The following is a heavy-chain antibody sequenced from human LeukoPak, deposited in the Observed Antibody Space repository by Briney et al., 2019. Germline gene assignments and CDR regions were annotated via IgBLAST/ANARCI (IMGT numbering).Heavy chain of an antibody. CDR1: GFTFSRDW. Sequence: PGGSLRLSCAASGFTFSRDWMHWVRQAPGKGLVWGSRINDDGSGTGSADSVKGRFTISRDNAKNTLYLQMNSLRAEDTAVYYCARESYGSGSHLVDIWGQGTMVTVSS. CDR3: ARESYGSGSHLVDI. J-gene: IGHJ3*02. V-gene: IGHV3-74*01. D-gene: IGHD3-10*01. CDR2: INDDGSGT.